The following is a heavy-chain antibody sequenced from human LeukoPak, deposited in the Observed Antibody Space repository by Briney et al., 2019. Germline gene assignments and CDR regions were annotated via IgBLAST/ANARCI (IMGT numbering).Heavy chain of an antibody. D-gene: IGHD6-6*01. CDR1: GGTFSSYT. CDR2: IIPIFGTA. CDR3: ARGRYSSSINSMDV. Sequence: SVKVSCKASGGTFSSYTISWVRQAPGQGLEWMGGIIPIFGTANYAQKFQGRVTITADESTSTAYMELSSLRSEDTAVYYCARGRYSSSINSMDVRGQGTTVTVSS. J-gene: IGHJ6*02. V-gene: IGHV1-69*13.